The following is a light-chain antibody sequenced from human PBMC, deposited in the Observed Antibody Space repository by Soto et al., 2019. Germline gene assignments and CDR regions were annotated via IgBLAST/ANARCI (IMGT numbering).Light chain of an antibody. CDR2: DVS. J-gene: IGLJ2*01. V-gene: IGLV2-14*01. CDR3: SSYTGSNTPVV. Sequence: QSALTQPASVSGSPGQSITISCTGTSSDVCGYNYVSWYQQHPGKATNLIIFDVSNRPSGVSNRFSGSKSGNSAALTISGLQAEDEADYYCSSYTGSNTPVVFGGGTKLTVL. CDR1: SSDVCGYNY.